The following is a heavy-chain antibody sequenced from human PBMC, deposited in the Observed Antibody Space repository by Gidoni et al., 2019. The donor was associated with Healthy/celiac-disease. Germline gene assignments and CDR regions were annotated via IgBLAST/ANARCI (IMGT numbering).Heavy chain of an antibody. J-gene: IGHJ4*02. Sequence: EVELLEAGGGLVQAWRSLRLCCAGSACTLSSFAMSWVRQAPGKGLEWVYAISGSGGSTYYADAVTGRFTISSDNPKTTLYLQMNSLRAEDTAVYYCANDSPLLSPSGYYQGGFDYWGQGTLVTVSS. D-gene: IGHD3-3*01. CDR3: ANDSPLLSPSGYYQGGFDY. CDR1: ACTLSSFA. V-gene: IGHV3-23*01. CDR2: ISGSGGST.